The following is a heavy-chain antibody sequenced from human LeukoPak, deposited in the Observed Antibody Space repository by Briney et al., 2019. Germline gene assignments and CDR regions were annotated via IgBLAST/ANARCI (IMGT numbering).Heavy chain of an antibody. CDR3: ARVSFGELLYAVDY. CDR2: ISSSSTI. CDR1: GFTFSSYS. J-gene: IGHJ4*02. V-gene: IGHV3-48*01. Sequence: GGSLRLSCAASGFTFSSYSMNWVRQAPGKGLEWVSYISSSSTIYYADSVKGRFTISRDNAKNSLYLQMNSLRAEDTAVYYCARVSFGELLYAVDYWGQGTPVTVSS. D-gene: IGHD3-10*01.